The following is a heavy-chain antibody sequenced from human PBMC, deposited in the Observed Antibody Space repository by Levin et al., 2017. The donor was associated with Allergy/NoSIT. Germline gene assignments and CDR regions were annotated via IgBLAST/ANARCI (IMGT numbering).Heavy chain of an antibody. D-gene: IGHD6-13*01. CDR1: GLPFSTHG. CDR2: IWYDGSSQ. V-gene: IGHV3-33*01. Sequence: SCAASGLPFSTHGMHWVRQAPGKGLEWVAVIWYDGSSQYYAGSVKGRFTISRDNSKNTLYLQMNSLRADDTAVYFCARGASSWFHFDSWGQGTLVTVSP. J-gene: IGHJ4*02. CDR3: ARGASSWFHFDS.